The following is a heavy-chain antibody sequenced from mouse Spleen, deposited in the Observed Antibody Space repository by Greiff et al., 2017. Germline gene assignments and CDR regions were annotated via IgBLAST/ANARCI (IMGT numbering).Heavy chain of an antibody. CDR2: IYPGDGDT. V-gene: IGHV1-80*01. CDR3: ARGELGPWFAY. Sequence: VKLMESGAELVKPGASVKISCKASGYAFSSYWMNWVKQRPGKGLEWIGQIYPGDGDTNYNGKFKGKATLTADKSSSTAYMQLSSLTSEDSAVYFCARGELGPWFAYWGQGTLVTVSA. D-gene: IGHD4-1*01. J-gene: IGHJ3*01. CDR1: GYAFSSYW.